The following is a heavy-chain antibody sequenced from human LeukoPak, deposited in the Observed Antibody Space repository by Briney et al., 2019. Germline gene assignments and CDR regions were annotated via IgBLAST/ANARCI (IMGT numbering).Heavy chain of an antibody. CDR3: VKGYHFDW. Sequence: GGSLRLSCAASGFTFSIYAMSWVRQAPGKGLEWVSAISATDSRPYYADSVKGRFTISRDTSKNTLYMQMNNLRVEDTAVYYCVKGYHFDWWGQGTLVTVSS. J-gene: IGHJ4*02. D-gene: IGHD1-26*01. CDR2: ISATDSRP. V-gene: IGHV3-23*01. CDR1: GFTFSIYA.